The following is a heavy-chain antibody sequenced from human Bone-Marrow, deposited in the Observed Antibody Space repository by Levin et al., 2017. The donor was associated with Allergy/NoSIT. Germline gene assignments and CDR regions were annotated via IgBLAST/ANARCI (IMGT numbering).Heavy chain of an antibody. CDR3: ARVGRHNGNYTPNRFDP. CDR2: IYYDGTT. D-gene: IGHD3-22*01. J-gene: IGHJ5*02. CDR1: GGSIHSGDYY. Sequence: SQTLSLTCTVSGGSIHSGDYYWSWIRQPPGRGLEWIGFIYYDGTTYHNPSLESRVSISVDTSKNRISLRLISVTAIDTAVYYCARVGRHNGNYTPNRFDPWGQGTLVIVSS. V-gene: IGHV4-30-4*01.